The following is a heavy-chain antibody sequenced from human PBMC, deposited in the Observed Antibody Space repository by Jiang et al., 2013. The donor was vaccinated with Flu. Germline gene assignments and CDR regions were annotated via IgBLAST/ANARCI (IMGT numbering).Heavy chain of an antibody. J-gene: IGHJ4*02. CDR3: TGRGGASDSDY. CDR2: IKSKIYGGTR. V-gene: IGHV3-15*01. D-gene: IGHD1-26*01. Sequence: VQLVESGGGLVKPGGSLRLSCVGSGFTFNDAWMSWVRQAPGTGLEWVGRIKSKIYGGTRDYGAPVKGRFTVSRDDSKNTVYLQMNSLTTDDTAVYYCTGRGGASDSDYWGLGTLVTVSS. CDR1: GFTFNDAW.